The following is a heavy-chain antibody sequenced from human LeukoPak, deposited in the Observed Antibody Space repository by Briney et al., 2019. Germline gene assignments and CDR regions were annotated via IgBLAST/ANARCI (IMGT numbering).Heavy chain of an antibody. CDR2: INSDGSST. V-gene: IGHV3-74*01. Sequence: GGSPRLSCAASGFTFSSYWMHWVRQAPGKGLVWVSRINSDGSSTSYADSVKGRFTISRDNAKNTLYLQMNSLRAEDTAVYYCARDRGYSYGLFDYWGQGTLVTVSS. J-gene: IGHJ4*02. CDR1: GFTFSSYW. D-gene: IGHD5-18*01. CDR3: ARDRGYSYGLFDY.